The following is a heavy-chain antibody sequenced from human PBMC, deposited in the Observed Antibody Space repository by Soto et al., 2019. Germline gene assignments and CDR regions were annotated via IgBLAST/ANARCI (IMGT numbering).Heavy chain of an antibody. CDR2: ISESGGTT. CDR1: GFTLAGHA. Sequence: PGGSLRLSCLASGFTLAGHAMTWVRQAPGKGLEWVSTISESGGTTYYADSVKGRFTISRDNSKNTLFPQLSSLRVEDTALYYCVPGSSGGVGEDRWGQGTLVTVSS. J-gene: IGHJ5*02. CDR3: VPGSSGGVGEDR. D-gene: IGHD1-26*01. V-gene: IGHV3-23*01.